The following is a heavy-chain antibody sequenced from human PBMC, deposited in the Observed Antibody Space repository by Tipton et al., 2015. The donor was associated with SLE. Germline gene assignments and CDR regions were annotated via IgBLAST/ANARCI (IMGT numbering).Heavy chain of an antibody. CDR3: ARGAGGFVDS. CDR1: GGSLTSYH. J-gene: IGHJ4*02. V-gene: IGHV4-34*01. Sequence: LRLSCAVYGGSLTSYHWSWVRQPPGKGLEWIGESNHRGNTNYNPSLKSRVTISIDSSKNQFSLKLTSVTAADTAVYYCARGAGGFVDSWGQGTLVTASS. D-gene: IGHD1-14*01. CDR2: SNHRGNT.